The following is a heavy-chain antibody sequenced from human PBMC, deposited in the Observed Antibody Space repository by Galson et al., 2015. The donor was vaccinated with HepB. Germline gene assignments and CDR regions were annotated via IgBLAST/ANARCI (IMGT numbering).Heavy chain of an antibody. D-gene: IGHD3-10*01. V-gene: IGHV3-7*03. J-gene: IGHJ4*02. Sequence: SLRLSCAASGFTFSDNWMNWVRQAPGKGLEWVANMNQDGSEKNYVDSVKGRFTISRDNAKNSLYLQMNNLRVEDTAVYYCARDWAGGRYSHYLDYWGQGTLVTVSS. CDR3: ARDWAGGRYSHYLDY. CDR2: MNQDGSEK. CDR1: GFTFSDNW.